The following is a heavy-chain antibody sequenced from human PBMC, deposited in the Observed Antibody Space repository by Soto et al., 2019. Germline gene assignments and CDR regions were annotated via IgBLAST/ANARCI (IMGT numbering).Heavy chain of an antibody. D-gene: IGHD6-6*01. CDR1: GGSISSGGYY. J-gene: IGHJ6*02. CDR2: NYYSGIT. Sequence: LCGGSISSGGYYWPWIRQHPGKGLEWIGYNYYSGITYYNPSLKSRVTISLDTSKNQFSLKLSSVTAADTAVYYCARGSSIAGLYYGMDVWGQGTTVTVSS. CDR3: ARGSSIAGLYYGMDV. V-gene: IGHV4-31*02.